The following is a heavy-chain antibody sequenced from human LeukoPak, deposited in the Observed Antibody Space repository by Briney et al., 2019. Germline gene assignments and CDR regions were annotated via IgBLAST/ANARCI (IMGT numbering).Heavy chain of an antibody. CDR2: ISYDGSNK. V-gene: IGHV3-30*04. CDR1: GFTFSSYA. CDR3: ARDFQYAYDTSGYYPNWFDP. D-gene: IGHD3-22*01. Sequence: GGSLRLSCAASGFTFSSYAMHWVRQAPGKGLEWVAVISYDGSNKYYADSVKGRFTISRDNSKNTLYLQMNSLRTEDTAVYYCARDFQYAYDTSGYYPNWFDPWGQGTLVTVSS. J-gene: IGHJ5*02.